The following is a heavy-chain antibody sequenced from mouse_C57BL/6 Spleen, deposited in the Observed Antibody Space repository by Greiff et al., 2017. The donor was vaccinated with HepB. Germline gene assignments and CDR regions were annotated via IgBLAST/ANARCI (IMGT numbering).Heavy chain of an antibody. CDR1: GFTFSDYY. V-gene: IGHV5-16*01. D-gene: IGHD1-1*01. Sequence: DVHLVESEGGLVQPGSSMKLSCTASGFTFSDYYMAWVRQVPEKGLEWVANINYDGSSTYYLDSLKSRFIISRVNAKNILYLQMSSLKSEDTATYYCARDGGDYFGSFDCWGQGTTLTVSS. J-gene: IGHJ2*01. CDR2: INYDGSST. CDR3: ARDGGDYFGSFDC.